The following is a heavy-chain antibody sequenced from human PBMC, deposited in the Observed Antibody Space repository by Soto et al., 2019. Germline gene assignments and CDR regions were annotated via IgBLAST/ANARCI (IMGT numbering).Heavy chain of an antibody. V-gene: IGHV1-2*04. CDR1: GYTFTGYY. Sequence: ASVKVSCKASGYTFTGYYMHWVRQAPGQGLEWMGWINPNSGGTNYAQKFQGWVTMTRDTSISTAYMELSRLRSDDTAVYYCARGPQYYYDSSGFRPYYYYGMDVWGQGTTVTAP. CDR3: ARGPQYYYDSSGFRPYYYYGMDV. CDR2: INPNSGGT. J-gene: IGHJ6*02. D-gene: IGHD3-22*01.